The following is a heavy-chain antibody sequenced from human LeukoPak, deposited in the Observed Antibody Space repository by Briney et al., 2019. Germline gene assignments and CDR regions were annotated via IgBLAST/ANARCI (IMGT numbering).Heavy chain of an antibody. D-gene: IGHD3-10*01. V-gene: IGHV3-23*01. J-gene: IGHJ4*02. Sequence: PGGSLRLSCAASGFTFSIYAMSWVRQAPGKGLEWVSAISGSGGSTYYADSVKGRFTISRDNSKNTLYLQMNSLRAEDTAVYYCAKDGYGSGSFDYWGQGTLVTVSS. CDR3: AKDGYGSGSFDY. CDR2: ISGSGGST. CDR1: GFTFSIYA.